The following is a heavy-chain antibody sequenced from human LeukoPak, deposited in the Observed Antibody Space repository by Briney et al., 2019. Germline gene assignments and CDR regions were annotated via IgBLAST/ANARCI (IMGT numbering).Heavy chain of an antibody. CDR1: GGSFSGYY. CDR2: INHSGST. Sequence: SETLSLTCAVYGGSFSGYYWSWIRQPPGKGLEWIGEINHSGSTNYNPSLKSRVTISVDTSKNQFSLKLSSVTAADTAVYYCARVQATIDYWGQGTLVTVSS. V-gene: IGHV4-34*01. CDR3: ARVQATIDY. D-gene: IGHD5-24*01. J-gene: IGHJ4*02.